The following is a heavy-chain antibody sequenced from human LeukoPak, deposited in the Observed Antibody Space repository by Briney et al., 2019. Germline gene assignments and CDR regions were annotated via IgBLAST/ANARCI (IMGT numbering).Heavy chain of an antibody. Sequence: PGGSLRLSCAASGFTFSSYAMSWVRQAPGKGLDWVSVITGSGGNTYYADSVKGRFSISRDNSKNTVTLQMNSLRAEDTAVYYCAKGSAVAGPGKYYLDSWGQGTLVTVSS. CDR1: GFTFSSYA. V-gene: IGHV3-23*01. CDR3: AKGSAVAGPGKYYLDS. J-gene: IGHJ4*02. CDR2: ITGSGGNT. D-gene: IGHD6-19*01.